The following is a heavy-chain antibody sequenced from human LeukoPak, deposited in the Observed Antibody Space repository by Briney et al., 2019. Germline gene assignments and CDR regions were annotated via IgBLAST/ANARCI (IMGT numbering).Heavy chain of an antibody. J-gene: IGHJ4*02. Sequence: GGSLRLSCAASGFTFDNYAMHWVRQAPGKGLEWLSIISWNSGYIGYADSVKGRFTISRDNAKKSLDLQMNSLRAEDTAFYYCAKVRATYSSGYFFDYWGQGSLVTVSS. CDR3: AKVRATYSSGYFFDY. CDR1: GFTFDNYA. V-gene: IGHV3-9*01. CDR2: ISWNSGYI. D-gene: IGHD6-19*01.